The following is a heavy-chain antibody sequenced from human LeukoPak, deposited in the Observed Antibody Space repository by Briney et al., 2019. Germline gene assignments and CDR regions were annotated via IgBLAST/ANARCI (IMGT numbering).Heavy chain of an antibody. D-gene: IGHD2-2*01. V-gene: IGHV3-74*01. J-gene: IGHJ5*02. Sequence: PGGSLRLSCRASGLAFSTYWMHWVRQAPGKGLVSVSRINSDGSSTKYEDSVKGRFTISRDNAKNTLYLQMNSLRAEDTAVYYCARDVVVVPAAPGIRSDPWGQGTLVTVSS. CDR1: GLAFSTYW. CDR3: ARDVVVVPAAPGIRSDP. CDR2: INSDGSST.